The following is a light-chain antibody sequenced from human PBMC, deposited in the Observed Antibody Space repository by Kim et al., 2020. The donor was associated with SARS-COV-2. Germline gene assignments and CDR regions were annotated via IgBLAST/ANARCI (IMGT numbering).Light chain of an antibody. CDR1: SLRSYY. Sequence: SSELTQDPAVSVALGQTVRITCQGDSLRSYYATWYQQKPGQAPILVIYGKNNRPSGIPDRFSGSSSGNTTSLTITGTPAGDEADYSCTSRDSNANVVFVG. J-gene: IGLJ2*01. V-gene: IGLV3-19*01. CDR2: GKN. CDR3: TSRDSNANVV.